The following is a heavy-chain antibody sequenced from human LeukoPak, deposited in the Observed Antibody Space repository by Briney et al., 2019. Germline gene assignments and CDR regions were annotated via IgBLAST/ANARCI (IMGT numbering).Heavy chain of an antibody. J-gene: IGHJ4*02. Sequence: ASVKVSCKASGYTFTGYYMHWVRQAPGQGLEWMGWINPNSGGTNYAQKFQGRVTMTRDTSISTAYMELSRLRSDDTAVYYCARVRPYYGDALDYWGQGALVTVSS. V-gene: IGHV1-2*02. D-gene: IGHD4-17*01. CDR2: INPNSGGT. CDR1: GYTFTGYY. CDR3: ARVRPYYGDALDY.